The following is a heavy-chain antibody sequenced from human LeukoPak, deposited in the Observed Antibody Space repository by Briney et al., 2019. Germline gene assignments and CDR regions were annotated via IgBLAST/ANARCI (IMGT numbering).Heavy chain of an antibody. D-gene: IGHD2-2*01. CDR3: ARDLGGGIVVVPAAIQDYYYGMDV. J-gene: IGHJ6*02. CDR2: INPNSGGT. Sequence: ASVKVSCKASGYTFTGYYMHWVRQAPGQGLEWMGWINPNSGGTNYAQKFQGRVTLTRDTSISTAYMELSRLRSDDTAVYYCARDLGGGIVVVPAAIQDYYYGMDVWGQGTTVTVSS. CDR1: GYTFTGYY. V-gene: IGHV1-2*02.